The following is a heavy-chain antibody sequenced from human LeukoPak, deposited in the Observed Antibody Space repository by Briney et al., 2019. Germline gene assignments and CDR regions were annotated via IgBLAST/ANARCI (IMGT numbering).Heavy chain of an antibody. Sequence: GGPLRLSCAASGFTFSSYSMNWVRQAPGKGLEWVSSISSSSSYIYYADSVKGRFTISRDNSKDTLYSQMNGLRAEDTAVYFCAKQSAGSAAWYSLHYDFWGQGTLVTVSS. V-gene: IGHV3-21*04. J-gene: IGHJ4*02. D-gene: IGHD6-13*01. CDR1: GFTFSSYS. CDR2: ISSSSSYI. CDR3: AKQSAGSAAWYSLHYDF.